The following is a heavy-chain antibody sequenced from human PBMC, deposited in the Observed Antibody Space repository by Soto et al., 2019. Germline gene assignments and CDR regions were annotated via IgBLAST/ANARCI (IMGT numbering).Heavy chain of an antibody. CDR2: ISAYNGNT. D-gene: IGHD2-2*02. V-gene: IGHV1-18*04. CDR3: ARHGVVVPRAIPEFHP. J-gene: IGHJ5*02. CDR1: GYTFNMYG. Sequence: QVQLVQSGAEVKKPGASVKVSCKASGYTFNMYGITWVRQAPGQGLEWMGWISAYNGNTNYAQKFQARVTMTTDTPTRTVYMELRSLRSDDRAVYYCARHGVVVPRAIPEFHPWGQGTLVTVSS.